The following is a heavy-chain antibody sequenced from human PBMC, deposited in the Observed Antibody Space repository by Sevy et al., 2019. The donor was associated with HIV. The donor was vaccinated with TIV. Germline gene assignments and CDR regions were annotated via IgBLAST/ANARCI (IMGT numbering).Heavy chain of an antibody. CDR1: GGSISGYY. CDR2: MYYSGST. D-gene: IGHD4-17*01. V-gene: IGHV4-59*13. J-gene: IGHJ4*02. Sequence: SETLSLTCTASGGSISGYYWTWIRQPPGKGLEWFGYMYYSGSTNYNPSLKSRVTISVDTSKNQFSLKLSSVTAADTAVYYVARGLYGDYADYFDYWGQGILVTVSS. CDR3: ARGLYGDYADYFDY.